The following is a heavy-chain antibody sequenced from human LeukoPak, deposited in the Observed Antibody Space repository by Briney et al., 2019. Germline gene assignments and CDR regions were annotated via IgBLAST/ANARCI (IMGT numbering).Heavy chain of an antibody. V-gene: IGHV4-30-2*01. CDR1: GGSISSGYDS. CDR2: IYHSGNT. CDR3: ARGSGSGSYFWFDP. D-gene: IGHD3-10*01. J-gene: IGHJ5*02. Sequence: SETLSLTCAFSGGSISSGYDSWSWIRQPPGKGLEWIGYIYHSGNTYYNPSLKSRVTISVDRSKNQFSLKLSSVTAADTAVYYCARGSGSGSYFWFDPWGQGTLVTVSS.